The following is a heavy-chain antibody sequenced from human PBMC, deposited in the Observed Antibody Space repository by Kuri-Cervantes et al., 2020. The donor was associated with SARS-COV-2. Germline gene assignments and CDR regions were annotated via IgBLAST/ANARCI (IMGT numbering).Heavy chain of an antibody. J-gene: IGHJ6*02. D-gene: IGHD2-2*01. CDR3: AADPQDVVVPASRYYYGMDV. CDR2: IVVGSGNT. Sequence: SVKVSCKASGFTFTSSAVQWVRQARGQRLEWIGWIVVGSGNTNYAQKFQERVTITRDMSTSTAYMELSSPRSEDTAVYYCAADPQDVVVPASRYYYGMDVWGQGTTVTVSS. CDR1: GFTFTSSA. V-gene: IGHV1-58*01.